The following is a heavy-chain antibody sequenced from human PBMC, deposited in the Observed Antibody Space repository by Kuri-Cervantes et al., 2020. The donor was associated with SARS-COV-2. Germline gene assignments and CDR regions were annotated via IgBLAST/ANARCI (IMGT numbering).Heavy chain of an antibody. CDR2: IKQDGSEK. V-gene: IGHV3-7*05. D-gene: IGHD2-2*01. Sequence: GESLKISCAASGFTFSSYWMSWVRQAPGKGLEWVANIKQDGSEKYYVDSVKGRFTISRDNAKNSLYLQMNSLRAEDTAVYYCARAPIYCSGTSCYGAYGMDVWGQGTTVTVSS. CDR1: GFTFSSYW. CDR3: ARAPIYCSGTSCYGAYGMDV. J-gene: IGHJ6*02.